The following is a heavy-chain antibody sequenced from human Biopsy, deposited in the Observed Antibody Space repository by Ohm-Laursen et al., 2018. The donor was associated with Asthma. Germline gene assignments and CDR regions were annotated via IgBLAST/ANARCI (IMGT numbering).Heavy chain of an antibody. V-gene: IGHV1-3*01. CDR2: INAGNGNT. J-gene: IGHJ3*02. CDR3: ARTYYDFLTGQVNDAFDI. Sequence: SSVKVSCKASGYTFINYAIHWVRQAPGQRLEWMGWINAGNGNTKYSQKVQGRVTITRDTSASTAYMDLSSLRSEDTAVYYCARTYYDFLTGQVNDAFDIWGQGIMVTVSS. CDR1: GYTFINYA. D-gene: IGHD3-9*01.